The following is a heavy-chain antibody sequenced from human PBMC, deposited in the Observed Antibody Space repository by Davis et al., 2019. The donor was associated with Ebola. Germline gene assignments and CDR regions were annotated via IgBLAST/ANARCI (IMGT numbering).Heavy chain of an antibody. V-gene: IGHV4-4*08. CDR2: IYNSGTT. Sequence: PSETLSLTCTVSGASIISDYWSWIRQPPGKGLEWIGYIYNSGTTNYNPSLKSRVTMFRDTSQHQFSVALTSVTAADTAVYYCARVGDFQGVYWGQGTLVTVSS. D-gene: IGHD2-8*01. CDR3: ARVGDFQGVY. CDR1: GASIISDY. J-gene: IGHJ4*02.